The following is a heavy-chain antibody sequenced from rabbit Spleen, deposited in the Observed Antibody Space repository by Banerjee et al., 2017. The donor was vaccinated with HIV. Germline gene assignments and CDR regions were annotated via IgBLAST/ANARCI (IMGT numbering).Heavy chain of an antibody. D-gene: IGHD2-1*01. CDR3: ARGSATMTMVIIGFYLSL. Sequence: QEQLVESGGGLVQPGGSLKLSCKVSGFDLGSYGMSWVRQAPGKGLEWIAYVDPVFHAQYSASWAIGRFTISSDNAHNTLYLHLNSLTVADTATYFCARGSATMTMVIIGFYLSLWGQGTLVTVS. CDR1: GFDLGSYG. CDR2: VDPVFHAQ. V-gene: IGHV1S47*01. J-gene: IGHJ4*01.